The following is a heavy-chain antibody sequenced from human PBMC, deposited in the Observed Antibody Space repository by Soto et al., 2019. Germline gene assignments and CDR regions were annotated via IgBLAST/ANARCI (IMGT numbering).Heavy chain of an antibody. CDR2: SRNKANSYTT. Sequence: GGSLRLSCAASGFTFSDHFMDWVRQAPGKGLEWVGRSRNKANSYTTEYAASVKGRFTISRDDSKNSLYLQMASLRAEDTAAYFCAAYNTSRHAAFDIWGRGTLVTVSS. J-gene: IGHJ3*02. CDR1: GFTFSDHF. D-gene: IGHD1-20*01. V-gene: IGHV3-72*01. CDR3: AAYNTSRHAAFDI.